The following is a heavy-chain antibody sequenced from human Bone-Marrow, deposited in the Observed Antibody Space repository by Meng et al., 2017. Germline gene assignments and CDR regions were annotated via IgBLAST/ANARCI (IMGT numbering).Heavy chain of an antibody. CDR1: GYTFPDYW. CDR3: ARDGTTVAGLFQH. J-gene: IGHJ1*01. V-gene: IGHV1-2*06. CDR2: INPKSGDT. Sequence: QVKVVQSGAGVKKPGASVKVSCKASGYTFPDYWLHWVRRAPGQGLEWMGRINPKSGDTHYAQRFQGRVTMTGDTSISTAYMELSGLRSDDTAMYYCARDGTTVAGLFQHWGQGTLVTVSS. D-gene: IGHD6-19*01.